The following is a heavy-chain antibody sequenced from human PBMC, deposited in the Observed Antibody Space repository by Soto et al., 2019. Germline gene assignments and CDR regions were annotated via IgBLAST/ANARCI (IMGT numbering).Heavy chain of an antibody. V-gene: IGHV4-59*01. D-gene: IGHD2-15*01. CDR3: ARDHTVVIEGNWYFDL. J-gene: IGHJ2*01. Sequence: QVQLQESGPGLVKPSETLSLTCTVSGGSISSYYWSWIRQPPGKGLEWIGYIYYSGSTNYNPSLTRRATISADTANTQVSRSLSSVTAPATAVYYCARDHTVVIEGNWYFDLWGRGTLVAVSS. CDR1: GGSISSYY. CDR2: IYYSGST.